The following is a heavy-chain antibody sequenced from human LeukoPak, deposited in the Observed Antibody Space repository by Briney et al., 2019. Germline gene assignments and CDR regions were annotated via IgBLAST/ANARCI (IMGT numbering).Heavy chain of an antibody. CDR2: ISSSSSYI. CDR1: GFTFSSYS. D-gene: IGHD3-22*01. CDR3: ARDRAGSITMIQPDY. V-gene: IGHV3-21*01. J-gene: IGHJ4*02. Sequence: GGSLRLSCAASGFTFSSYSMNWVRQAPGKGLEWVSSISSSSSYIYYADSVKGRFTISRDNAKNSLYLQMNSLRAEDTAVYYCARDRAGSITMIQPDYWGQGTLVTVSS.